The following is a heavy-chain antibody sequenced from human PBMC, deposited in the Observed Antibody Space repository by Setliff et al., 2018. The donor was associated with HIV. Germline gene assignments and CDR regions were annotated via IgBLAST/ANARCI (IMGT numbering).Heavy chain of an antibody. Sequence: GASVKVSCKASGYTFTGYYMHWVRQAPGQGLEWMGRINPYSGDTNYAQKFQDRVTMTRDTSITTAYMELSWVTSDYTAVYYCARGSTAVKYYYNHMDVWG. J-gene: IGHJ6*03. D-gene: IGHD2-2*01. CDR3: ARGSTAVKYYYNHMDV. CDR1: GYTFTGYY. CDR2: INPYSGDT. V-gene: IGHV1-2*06.